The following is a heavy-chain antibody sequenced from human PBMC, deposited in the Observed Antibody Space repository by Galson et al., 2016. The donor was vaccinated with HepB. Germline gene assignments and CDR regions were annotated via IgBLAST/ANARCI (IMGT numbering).Heavy chain of an antibody. V-gene: IGHV3-53*01. Sequence: SLRLSCAASGFTVSSGHMGWVRRAPGKGLEWVSVIYSSDGTSYADSVKGRFTISRDNSKNTLHLQMNSLRADDTALYYCATSSRSWGCDACDIWGQGTMVTVSS. CDR1: GFTVSSGH. CDR3: ATSSRSWGCDACDI. D-gene: IGHD7-27*01. J-gene: IGHJ3*02. CDR2: IYSSDGT.